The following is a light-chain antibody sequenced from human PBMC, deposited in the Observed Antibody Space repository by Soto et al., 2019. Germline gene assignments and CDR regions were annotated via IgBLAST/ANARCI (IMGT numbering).Light chain of an antibody. V-gene: IGKV3-11*01. CDR3: QQRSNWPVT. J-gene: IGKJ1*01. CDR1: QSVSGY. CDR2: DAS. Sequence: EIVLTQSPGTLSLSPGERATLSCMASQSVSGYLAWYQQKPGQAPRLLIYDASTRATGISARFSGSGSGTDFTLTISSLEPEDFAVYYCQQRSNWPVTFGQGTRVELK.